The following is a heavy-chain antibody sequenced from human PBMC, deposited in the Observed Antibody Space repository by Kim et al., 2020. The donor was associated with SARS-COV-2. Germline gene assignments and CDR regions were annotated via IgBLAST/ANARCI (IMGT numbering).Heavy chain of an antibody. J-gene: IGHJ4*02. CDR2: IKQDGSEK. D-gene: IGHD2-15*01. Sequence: GGSLRLFCAASGFTFSSYWMSWVRQAPGKGLEWVANIKQDGSEKYYVDSVKGRFTISRDNAKNSLYLQMNSLRAEDTAVYYCARWGVVLVYRKFDYWGQGTLVTVSS. V-gene: IGHV3-7*01. CDR3: ARWGVVLVYRKFDY. CDR1: GFTFSSYW.